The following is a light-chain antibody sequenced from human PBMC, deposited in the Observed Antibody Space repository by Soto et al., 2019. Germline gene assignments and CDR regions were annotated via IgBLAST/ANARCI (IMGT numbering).Light chain of an antibody. J-gene: IGKJ1*01. Sequence: EIVLTQSPGTLALSPGERATLSCRASQSVSSSYLAWYQQKPGQAPRLLIYGASSRATGIPDRFSGSGSGTDFTLTISRLEPEDFAVYYCQQYGSSAWTFGQG. CDR1: QSVSSSY. CDR2: GAS. CDR3: QQYGSSAWT. V-gene: IGKV3-20*01.